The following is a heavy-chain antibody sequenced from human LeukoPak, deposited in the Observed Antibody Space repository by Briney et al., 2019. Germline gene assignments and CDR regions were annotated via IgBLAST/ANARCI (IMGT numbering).Heavy chain of an antibody. D-gene: IGHD3-22*01. CDR1: GYTLTELS. CDR2: FDPEDGET. J-gene: IGHJ4*02. CDR3: ARDFTQNYFDTSGYPGDY. V-gene: IGHV1-24*01. Sequence: ASVKVSCKVSGYTLTELSMHWVRQAPGKGLEWMGSFDPEDGETISAQKFQGRVTMTEDTSTNTAYMELSRLRSDDTAVYYCARDFTQNYFDTSGYPGDYWGQGTLVTVSS.